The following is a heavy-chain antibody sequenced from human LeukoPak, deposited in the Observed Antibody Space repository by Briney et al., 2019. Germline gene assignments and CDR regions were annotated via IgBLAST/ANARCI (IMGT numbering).Heavy chain of an antibody. CDR2: IKEDGSTK. V-gene: IGHV3-7*01. J-gene: IGHJ4*02. CDR1: GFTFTNYL. D-gene: IGHD6-13*01. Sequence: AGGSLRLSCATSGFTFTNYLMSWVRQAPGKGLEWVANIKEDGSTKWYVDSVRGRFTISRDNAKNSLYLQMDGLRAEDTAVYYCARDRESNWYPYLDAWGQGTLVTVS. CDR3: ARDRESNWYPYLDA.